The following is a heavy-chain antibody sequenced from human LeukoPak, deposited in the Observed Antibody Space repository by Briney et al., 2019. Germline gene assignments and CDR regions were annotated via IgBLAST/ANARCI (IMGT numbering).Heavy chain of an antibody. D-gene: IGHD5-12*01. CDR3: ARDGRMGTIITPGAYYYYMDV. V-gene: IGHV4-61*02. J-gene: IGHJ6*03. CDR1: GGSISSGSYY. CDR2: IYTSGST. Sequence: PSQTLSLTCTVSGGSISSGSYYWSWIRQPAGKGLEWIGRIYTSGSTNYNPSLKSRVTMSVDTSKNQFSLKLSSVTAADTAVYYCARDGRMGTIITPGAYYYYMDVWGKGTTVTVSS.